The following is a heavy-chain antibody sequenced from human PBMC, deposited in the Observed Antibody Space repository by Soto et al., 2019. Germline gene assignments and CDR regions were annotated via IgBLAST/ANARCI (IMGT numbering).Heavy chain of an antibody. CDR2: ISAYNGNT. CDR1: GYNFKTYG. J-gene: IGHJ4*02. V-gene: IGHV1-18*01. CDR3: ATDSANDPSDPGAVLDS. Sequence: ASVKVSCKASGYNFKTYGITWVRQAPGLGLEWVGWISAYNGNTNYGQKFQGRVTMTTDASTTTAYMELRGLRSDDTAVYFCATDSANDPSDPGAVLDSWGQGTLVTVSS. D-gene: IGHD6-19*01.